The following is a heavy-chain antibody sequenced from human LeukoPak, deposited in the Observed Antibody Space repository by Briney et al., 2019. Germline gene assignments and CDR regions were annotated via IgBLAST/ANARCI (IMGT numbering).Heavy chain of an antibody. J-gene: IGHJ4*02. CDR2: IYYSGST. V-gene: IGHV4-31*03. Sequence: SETLSLTCTVSGGSISSGGYYWSWIRQHPGKGLEWIGSIYYSGSTNYSPSLQGRVTISLDTSRNQFSLKLSSVTAADTAVYYCASGDNDPLFDYWGQGTLVTVSS. CDR3: ASGDNDPLFDY. CDR1: GGSISSGGYY. D-gene: IGHD1-1*01.